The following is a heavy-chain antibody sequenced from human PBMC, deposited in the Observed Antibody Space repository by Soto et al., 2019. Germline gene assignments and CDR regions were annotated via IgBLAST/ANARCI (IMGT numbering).Heavy chain of an antibody. D-gene: IGHD3-22*01. V-gene: IGHV3-23*01. CDR3: AKGKVAYDNSGLQYFFYFPMNV. CDR1: EFTFSSYA. J-gene: IGHJ6*02. CDR2: ISGGGGTT. Sequence: EVQFLESGGDLVQPGGSLRLSCAASEFTFSSYAMNWVRQAPGKGLEWVSVISGGGGTTYYADSVKGRFRISRDNSKNTLYLQMNSLRVDDTAVYYCAKGKVAYDNSGLQYFFYFPMNVWGQGTTVTVSS.